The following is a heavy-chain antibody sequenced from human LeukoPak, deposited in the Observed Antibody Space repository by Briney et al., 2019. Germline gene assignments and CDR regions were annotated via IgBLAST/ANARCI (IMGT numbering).Heavy chain of an antibody. CDR2: IRYDGSNK. V-gene: IGHV3-30*02. D-gene: IGHD2-15*01. Sequence: GGSLRLSCAASGFTFSSYGMHWVRQAPGKGLEWVAFIRYDGSNKYYADSVKGRFTISRDNSKNTLYLQMNFLRAEDTAVYYCAKGRGILSPDYWGQGTLVTVSS. CDR1: GFTFSSYG. J-gene: IGHJ4*02. CDR3: AKGRGILSPDY.